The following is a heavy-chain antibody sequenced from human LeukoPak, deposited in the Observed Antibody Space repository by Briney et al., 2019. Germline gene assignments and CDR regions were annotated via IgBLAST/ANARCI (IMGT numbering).Heavy chain of an antibody. CDR3: ARSGYSYADYYYYYYMDV. J-gene: IGHJ6*03. Sequence: ASVKVSCKASGYTFTGYYMHWVRQAPGQGLEWMGRINPNSGGTNYAQKFQGRVTMTRDTSISTAYMELSRLRSDDTAVYYRARSGYSYADYYYYYYMDVWGKGTTVTVSS. V-gene: IGHV1-2*06. CDR1: GYTFTGYY. D-gene: IGHD5-18*01. CDR2: INPNSGGT.